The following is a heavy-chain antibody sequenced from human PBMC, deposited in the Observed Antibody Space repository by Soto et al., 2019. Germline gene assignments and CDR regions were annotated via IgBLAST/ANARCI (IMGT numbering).Heavy chain of an antibody. CDR3: AKDIAVAGTSGAFYI. CDR1: GFTFSSYG. Sequence: QVQLVESGGGVVQPGRSLRLSCAASGFTFSSYGMHWVRQAPGKGLEWVAVISYDGSNKYYADSVKGRFTISRDNSKNTLYLQMNRMRAEDTAVYYCAKDIAVAGTSGAFYIWGQGTMVTVSS. D-gene: IGHD6-19*01. J-gene: IGHJ3*02. V-gene: IGHV3-30*18. CDR2: ISYDGSNK.